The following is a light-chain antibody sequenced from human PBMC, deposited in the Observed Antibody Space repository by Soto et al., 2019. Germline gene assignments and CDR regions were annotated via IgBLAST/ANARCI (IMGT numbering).Light chain of an antibody. V-gene: IGLV2-14*03. Sequence: QSALTQPASVSGSPGQSITISCTGTSSDVGGYDYVSWYQQHPGKAPKLMIYDVTIRPSGVSRRFSGSKSDNTASLTVSGLQPEDEADYYCSSYTNKDTLLFGGGTKVTVL. J-gene: IGLJ3*02. CDR2: DVT. CDR3: SSYTNKDTLL. CDR1: SSDVGGYDY.